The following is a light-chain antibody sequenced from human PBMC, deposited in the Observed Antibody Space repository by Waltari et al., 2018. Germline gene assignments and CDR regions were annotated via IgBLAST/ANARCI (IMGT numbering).Light chain of an antibody. J-gene: IGLJ1*01. Sequence: SALTQPRSVSGSPGQSVAISCTGTSSDVGAYNYVSWFQQHPGKAPKLMIYDASKRPSGVPDRFSGSKSGNTASLTISGLQADDEADYYCCAYTGTVNVFGTGTKVTVL. CDR2: DAS. CDR1: SSDVGAYNY. CDR3: CAYTGTVNV. V-gene: IGLV2-11*01.